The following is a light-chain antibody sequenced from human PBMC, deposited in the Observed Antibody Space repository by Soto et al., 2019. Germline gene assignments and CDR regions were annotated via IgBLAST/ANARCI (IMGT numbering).Light chain of an antibody. CDR1: SSDISIYNY. V-gene: IGLV2-14*01. Sequence: QSVLTQPASVSGSPGQSITISCTGTSSDISIYNYVSWYQQHPGKAPKLIIYEASNRPSGISNRFSGAKSGNTASLTISGLQVEDEADYYCCSYTSSTNYVFGAGTKVTVL. CDR2: EAS. J-gene: IGLJ1*01. CDR3: CSYTSSTNYV.